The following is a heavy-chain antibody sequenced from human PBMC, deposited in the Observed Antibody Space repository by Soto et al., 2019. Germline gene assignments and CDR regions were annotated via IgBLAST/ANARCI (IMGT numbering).Heavy chain of an antibody. V-gene: IGHV3-23*01. J-gene: IGHJ4*01. CDR3: AKWSVAGRCSEFDY. CDR1: GFTFSSYA. CDR2: ISGSGGST. D-gene: IGHD6-19*01. Sequence: GGSLRLSCAASGFTFSSYAMSWVRQAPGKGLEWVSAISGSGGSTYYADSVKGRFTISRDNAKNSLYLQMNSLRAEDTALYYCAKWSVAGRCSEFDYWGQGTLVTLPS.